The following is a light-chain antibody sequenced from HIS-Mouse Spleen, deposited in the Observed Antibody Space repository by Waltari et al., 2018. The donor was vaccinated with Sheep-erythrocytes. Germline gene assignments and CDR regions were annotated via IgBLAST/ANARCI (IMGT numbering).Light chain of an antibody. J-gene: IGKJ2*01. V-gene: IGKV2-28*01. CDR1: QSLLHSNEYNY. CDR2: LGS. CDR3: MQALQTPYT. Sequence: DIVMTQSPLSLPVTPGEPASIPCRSSQSLLHSNEYNYLDWYLQKQGQSPQLLIYLGSNRASGVPDRFSGSGSGTDFTLKISRVEAEDVGVYYCMQALQTPYTFGQGTKLEIK.